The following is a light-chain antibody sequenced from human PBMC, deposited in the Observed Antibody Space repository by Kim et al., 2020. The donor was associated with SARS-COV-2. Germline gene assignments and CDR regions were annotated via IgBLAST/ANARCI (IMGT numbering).Light chain of an antibody. CDR2: RAS. CDR1: QSVSSN. J-gene: IGKJ2*01. Sequence: IVMTQSPATLSVSPGERATLSCRASQSVSSNLAWYQQKPGQAPRLLIYRASTRATDIPARFSGSGSGTEFTLTISSLQSEDFAVYYCQQSNNWPYTFGQGTKLEI. CDR3: QQSNNWPYT. V-gene: IGKV3-15*01.